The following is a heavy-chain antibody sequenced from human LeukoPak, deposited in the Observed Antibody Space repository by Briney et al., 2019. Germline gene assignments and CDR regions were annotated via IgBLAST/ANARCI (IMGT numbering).Heavy chain of an antibody. D-gene: IGHD2-2*02. J-gene: IGHJ6*02. CDR2: IKQDGSEK. V-gene: IGHV3-7*01. CDR1: GFTFSSYW. Sequence: GGSLRLSCAASGFTFSSYWMSWVRQAPGKGLEWVANIKQDGSEKYYVDSVKGRFTISRDNAKNSLYLQMNSLRAEDTAVYYCASPIGYCSSTSCYTWYGMDVWGQGTTVTVSS. CDR3: ASPIGYCSSTSCYTWYGMDV.